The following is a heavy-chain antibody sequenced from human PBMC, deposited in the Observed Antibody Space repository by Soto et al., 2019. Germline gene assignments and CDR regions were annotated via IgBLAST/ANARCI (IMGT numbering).Heavy chain of an antibody. D-gene: IGHD6-13*01. J-gene: IGHJ5*02. CDR3: ARQAAAPGIDLWFDP. V-gene: IGHV4-39*01. Sequence: QLQLQESGPGLVKPSETLSLTCNVSGGSISSSRPYWAWFRQPPGKELEWIANIFYSGNTYYNPSLKSRVTVAVDQSKTQFSLKLDSVTAADTAVYYCARQAAAPGIDLWFDPWGQGTLVTVSS. CDR1: GGSISSSRPY. CDR2: IFYSGNT.